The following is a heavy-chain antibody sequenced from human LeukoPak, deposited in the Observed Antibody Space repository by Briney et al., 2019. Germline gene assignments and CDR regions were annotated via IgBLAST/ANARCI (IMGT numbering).Heavy chain of an antibody. CDR1: GYTFTSYY. V-gene: IGHV1-46*01. Sequence: ASVTVSCTASGYTFTSYYMHWVRQAPGQGLEWMGIINPSGGSTSYAQKFQGRVTMTRDTSTSTVYMELSSLRSEDTAVYYCARDASGNYYWADYWAREPWSPSPQ. J-gene: IGHJ4*02. CDR2: INPSGGST. D-gene: IGHD1-26*01. CDR3: ARDASGNYYWADY.